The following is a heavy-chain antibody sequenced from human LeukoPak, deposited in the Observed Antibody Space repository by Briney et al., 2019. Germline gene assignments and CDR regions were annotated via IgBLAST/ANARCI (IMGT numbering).Heavy chain of an antibody. CDR3: ARGHPRYDGSGSSNWFDP. J-gene: IGHJ5*02. V-gene: IGHV3-33*01. Sequence: GGSLRLSCAASGFTFSTYVMHWVRQAPGRGLEWVAVIWYDGSNKYYADSVKGRFTISRDNCKNTLYLQMNSWRAEDMAVYYCARGHPRYDGSGSSNWFDPWGQGTLVTVSS. D-gene: IGHD3-10*01. CDR2: IWYDGSNK. CDR1: GFTFSTYV.